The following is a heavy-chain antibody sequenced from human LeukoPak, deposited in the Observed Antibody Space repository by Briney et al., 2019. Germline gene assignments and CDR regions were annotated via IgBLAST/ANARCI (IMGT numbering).Heavy chain of an antibody. CDR2: FDYGGNT. J-gene: IGHJ4*02. V-gene: IGHV4-39*02. D-gene: IGHD3-22*01. Sequence: SETLSLTCTVSGGSIRSGGYYWGWVRQPPGKGLEWIGSFDYGGNTYYNPSLKSRLAISVDTSKNHFSLSLTSVTAADTAVYYCASAKDWDYYDTTGRPQGDYWGQGTLVTVSS. CDR1: GGSIRSGGYY. CDR3: ASAKDWDYYDTTGRPQGDY.